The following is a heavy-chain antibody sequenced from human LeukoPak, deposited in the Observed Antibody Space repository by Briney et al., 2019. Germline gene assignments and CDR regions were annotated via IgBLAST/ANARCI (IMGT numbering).Heavy chain of an antibody. Sequence: PSETLSLTCTVSGGSISSGGYYWSWIRQPPGKGLEWIGYIYHSGSTYYNPSLKSRVTISVDRSKNQFSLKLSSVTAADTAVYYWAGELLWFGELSLDYWGQGTLVTVSS. V-gene: IGHV4-30-2*01. D-gene: IGHD3-10*01. CDR3: AGELLWFGELSLDY. CDR2: IYHSGST. J-gene: IGHJ4*02. CDR1: GGSISSGGYY.